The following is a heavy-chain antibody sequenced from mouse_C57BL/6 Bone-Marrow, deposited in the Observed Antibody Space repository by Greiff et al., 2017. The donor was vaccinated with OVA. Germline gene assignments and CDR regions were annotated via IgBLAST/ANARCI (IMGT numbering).Heavy chain of an antibody. CDR1: GYAFSSSW. V-gene: IGHV1-82*01. CDR2: IYPGDGDP. Sequence: QVQLQQSGPELVKPGASVKISCKASGYAFSSSWMNWVKQRPGKGLEWIGRIYPGDGDPNYNGKFKGKATLTADKSSSTAYMQLSSLTSGDSAVYFCARGGQLRLPYYFDYWGQGTTLTVSS. D-gene: IGHD3-2*02. CDR3: ARGGQLRLPYYFDY. J-gene: IGHJ2*01.